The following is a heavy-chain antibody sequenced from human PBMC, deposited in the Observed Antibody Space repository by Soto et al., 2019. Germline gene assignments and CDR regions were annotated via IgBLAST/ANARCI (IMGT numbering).Heavy chain of an antibody. CDR2: FDPEDGET. CDR1: GYTLTELS. V-gene: IGHV1-24*01. D-gene: IGHD2-8*01. Sequence: ASVKVSCKVSGYTLTELSMHWVRQAPGKGLEWMGGFDPEDGETIYAQKFQGRVTMTGDTSTDTAYMELSSLRSEDTAVYYCATGGANCTNGVCYTRNVNWFDPWGQGTLVTVSS. J-gene: IGHJ5*02. CDR3: ATGGANCTNGVCYTRNVNWFDP.